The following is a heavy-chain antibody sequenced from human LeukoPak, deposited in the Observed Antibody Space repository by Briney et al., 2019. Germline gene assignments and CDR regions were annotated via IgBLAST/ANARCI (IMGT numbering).Heavy chain of an antibody. J-gene: IGHJ5*02. Sequence: SETLSLTCTVSGGSISSSSYYWGWIRQPPGKGLEWIGSIYYSGSTYYNPSLKSRVTISVDTSKNQFSLKLSSVTAADTAVYYCARDLKLWFGESPGGFDPWGQGTLVTVSS. V-gene: IGHV4-39*07. CDR1: GGSISSSSYY. CDR3: ARDLKLWFGESPGGFDP. CDR2: IYYSGST. D-gene: IGHD3-10*01.